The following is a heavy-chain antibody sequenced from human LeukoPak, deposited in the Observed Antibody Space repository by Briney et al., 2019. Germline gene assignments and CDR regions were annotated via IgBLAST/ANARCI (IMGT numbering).Heavy chain of an antibody. J-gene: IGHJ5*02. CDR1: GGSISSSSYY. CDR3: ARSGSSDYYFYWFDP. CDR2: INYSGST. Sequence: PSETLSLTCTVSGGSISSSSYYWGWIRQPPGKGLEWIGSINYSGSTYYNVSLKSRVTISVDTSKNQFSLKLSSVTAADTAVYYCARSGSSDYYFYWFDPWGQGTLVTVSS. D-gene: IGHD3-22*01. V-gene: IGHV4-39*07.